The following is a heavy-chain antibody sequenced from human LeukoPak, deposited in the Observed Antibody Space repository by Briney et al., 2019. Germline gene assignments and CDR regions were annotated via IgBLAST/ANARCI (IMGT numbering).Heavy chain of an antibody. CDR2: LYYSAST. J-gene: IGHJ4*02. D-gene: IGHD4-17*01. CDR1: GGSISSYY. Sequence: PSETLSLTCTVSGGSISSYYWSWIRQPPGKELEWIGYLYYSASTNYNPSFKSRVTMSVDTSKNQFSLKLNSMTAADTAVYFCARGRYNDYGFDYWGQGTLVTVSS. V-gene: IGHV4-59*01. CDR3: ARGRYNDYGFDY.